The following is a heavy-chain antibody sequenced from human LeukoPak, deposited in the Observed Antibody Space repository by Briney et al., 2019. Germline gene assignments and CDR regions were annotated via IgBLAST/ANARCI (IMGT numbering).Heavy chain of an antibody. CDR3: AREYCGGDCYSGLYNWFDP. J-gene: IGHJ5*02. Sequence: PSETLSLTCTVSGGSISSYYWSWIRQPAGKGLEWIGRIYTSGSTNYNPSLKSRVTMSVDTSKNQFSLKLSSVTAADTAVYYCAREYCGGDCYSGLYNWFDPWGQGTLVTVSS. V-gene: IGHV4-4*07. D-gene: IGHD2-21*02. CDR1: GGSISSYY. CDR2: IYTSGST.